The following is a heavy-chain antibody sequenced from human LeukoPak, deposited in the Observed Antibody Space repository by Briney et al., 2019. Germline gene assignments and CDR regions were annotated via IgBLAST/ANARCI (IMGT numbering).Heavy chain of an antibody. Sequence: ASAKVSCKASGYTFTSYDINWVRQATGQGLEWMGWMNPNSGNTGYAQKFQGRVTMTRNTSISTAYMELSSLRSEDTAVYYCARGEGSSGWYLVGKNWFDPWGQGTLVTVSS. D-gene: IGHD6-19*01. CDR3: ARGEGSSGWYLVGKNWFDP. J-gene: IGHJ5*02. CDR2: MNPNSGNT. CDR1: GYTFTSYD. V-gene: IGHV1-8*01.